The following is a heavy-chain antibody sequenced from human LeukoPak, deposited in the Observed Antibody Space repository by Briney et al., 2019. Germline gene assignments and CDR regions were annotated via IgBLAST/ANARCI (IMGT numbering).Heavy chain of an antibody. D-gene: IGHD2-21*02. Sequence: SETLSLTCTVSGGSISSGGYYWSWIRQHPGKGLEWIGYIYYSGSTYYNPSLKSRVTISVDTSKNQFSLKLSSVTAADTAVYYCARAVVTAIRGLNYYYGMDVWGQGTTVTVSS. V-gene: IGHV4-31*03. J-gene: IGHJ6*02. CDR1: GGSISSGGYY. CDR3: ARAVVTAIRGLNYYYGMDV. CDR2: IYYSGST.